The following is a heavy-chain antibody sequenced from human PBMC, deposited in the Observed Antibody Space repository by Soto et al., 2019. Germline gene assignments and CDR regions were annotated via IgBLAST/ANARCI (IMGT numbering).Heavy chain of an antibody. D-gene: IGHD6-19*01. CDR1: GFIFSRYS. CDR3: ARDLGQQWLVPAYLMDF. V-gene: IGHV3-21*01. CDR2: IGTSGSYI. J-gene: IGHJ6*02. Sequence: PGGSLRLSCAVSGFIFSRYSMNWVRQAPGKGLEWVSSIGTSGSYIYDTDSVKGRFTISRDNTKDSLYLQMNSLRAEDTAIYYCARDLGQQWLVPAYLMDFCGRGTTVTGSS.